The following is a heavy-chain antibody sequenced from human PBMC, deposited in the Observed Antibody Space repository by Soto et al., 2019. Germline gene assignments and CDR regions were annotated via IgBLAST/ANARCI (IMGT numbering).Heavy chain of an antibody. CDR1: GFTFDDYA. J-gene: IGHJ4*02. CDR3: AKDLHGDYVFYYFDY. D-gene: IGHD4-17*01. Sequence: GGSLRLSCAASGFTFDDYAMHWVRQAPGKGLEWVSGISWNSGSIGYADSVKGRFTISRDNAKNSLYLQMNSLRAEDTALYYCAKDLHGDYVFYYFDYWGQGTLVTVSS. V-gene: IGHV3-9*01. CDR2: ISWNSGSI.